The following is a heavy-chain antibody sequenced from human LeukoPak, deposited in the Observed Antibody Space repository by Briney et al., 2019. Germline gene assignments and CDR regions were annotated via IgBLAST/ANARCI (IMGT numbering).Heavy chain of an antibody. CDR2: ISSSSSYI. CDR3: ARDPTRPERYGGNSPKPDDY. CDR1: GFTFSSYS. D-gene: IGHD4-23*01. Sequence: GGSLRLSCAASGFTFSSYSMNWVRQAPGKGLEWVSSISSSSSYIYYADSVKGRFTISRDNAKNSLYLQMNSLRAEDTAVYYCARDPTRPERYGGNSPKPDDYWGQGTLVTVSS. J-gene: IGHJ4*02. V-gene: IGHV3-21*01.